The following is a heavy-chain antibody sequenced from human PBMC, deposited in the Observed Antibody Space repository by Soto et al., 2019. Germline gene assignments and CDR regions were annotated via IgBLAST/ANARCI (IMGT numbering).Heavy chain of an antibody. J-gene: IGHJ6*02. CDR3: AKEGGSSWPNYYYHGLDV. Sequence: EVQLLESGGGWVQPGESMRLSCETSGFTFRSYVMIWVRQAPGKGLEWVSGVSETGASTYYADSVKGRFIISRDNSKNSLFRQRNSLRVDDTAIYYCAKEGGSSWPNYYYHGLDVWGQGTTVTVSS. V-gene: IGHV3-23*01. CDR1: GFTFRSYV. D-gene: IGHD6-13*01. CDR2: VSETGAST.